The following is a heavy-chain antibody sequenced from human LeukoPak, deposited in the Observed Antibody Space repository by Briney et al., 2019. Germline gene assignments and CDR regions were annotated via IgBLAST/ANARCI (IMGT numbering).Heavy chain of an antibody. CDR1: GGSISSYY. CDR2: IYYRGST. V-gene: IGHV4-59*01. Sequence: PSETLSLTCTVSGGSISSYYWSWIRQPPGKGLEWIGYIYYRGSTNYNPSLKSRVTISVDTSKNQFSLKLSSVTAADTAVYYCARVSVRESWGNWFDPWGQGTLVTVSS. J-gene: IGHJ5*02. CDR3: ARVSVRESWGNWFDP. D-gene: IGHD2/OR15-2a*01.